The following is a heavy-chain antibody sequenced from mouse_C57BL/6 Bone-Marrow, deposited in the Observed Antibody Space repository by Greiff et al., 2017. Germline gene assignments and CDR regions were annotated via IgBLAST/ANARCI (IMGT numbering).Heavy chain of an antibody. CDR3: ARRGVVAHFDY. Sequence: EVQVVESGGDLVKPGGSLKLSCAASGFTFSSYGMSWVRQTPDKRLEWVATISSGGSYTYYPDSVKGRFTISRDNAKNTLYLQMSSLKSEDTAMYYCARRGVVAHFDYWGQGTTLTVSS. V-gene: IGHV5-6*01. CDR2: ISSGGSYT. CDR1: GFTFSSYG. D-gene: IGHD1-1*01. J-gene: IGHJ2*01.